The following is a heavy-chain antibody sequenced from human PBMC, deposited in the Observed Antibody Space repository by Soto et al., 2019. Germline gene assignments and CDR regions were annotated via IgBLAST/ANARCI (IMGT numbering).Heavy chain of an antibody. CDR2: ISYDGSNK. CDR3: ARAPGITIFGGVINSSDYYYYYGMDV. D-gene: IGHD3-3*01. J-gene: IGHJ6*02. Sequence: QVQLVESGGGVVQPGRSLRLSCAASGFTFSSYAMHWVRQAPGKGLEWVAVISYDGSNKYYADSVKGRFTISRDNSKNTLYLQMNSLRAEDTAVYYCARAPGITIFGGVINSSDYYYYYGMDVWGQGTTVTVSS. CDR1: GFTFSSYA. V-gene: IGHV3-30-3*01.